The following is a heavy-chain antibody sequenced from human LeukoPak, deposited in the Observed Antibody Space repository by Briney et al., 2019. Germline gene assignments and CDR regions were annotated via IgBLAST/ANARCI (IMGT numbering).Heavy chain of an antibody. CDR2: IYYSGST. CDR1: GGSISSYY. D-gene: IGHD3-22*01. Sequence: SETLSLTCTVSGGSISSYYWSWIRQPPGKGLEWIGYIYYSGSTNYNPSLKSRATISGDTSKNQLSLKLRSVTAADTAVYFCARDLGGSYYDSSGTLTDIWGQGTMVTVSS. V-gene: IGHV4-59*01. CDR3: ARDLGGSYYDSSGTLTDI. J-gene: IGHJ3*02.